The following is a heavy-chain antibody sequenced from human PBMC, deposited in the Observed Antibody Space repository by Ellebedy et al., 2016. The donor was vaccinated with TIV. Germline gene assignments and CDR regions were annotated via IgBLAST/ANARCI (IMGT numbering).Heavy chain of an antibody. V-gene: IGHV3-23*01. J-gene: IGHJ4*02. D-gene: IGHD3-10*01. CDR2: ISDSGGNT. CDR3: ARDSGRRRSWDNDY. Sequence: LSLTCVASAFTFRSYAMCWVRQAPGKGMEWVSTISDSGGNTHFPDYVKGRFTISRDNSRNTVYLQMNNLRAEDTAVYYCARDSGRRRSWDNDYWGQGTLVTVS. CDR1: AFTFRSYA.